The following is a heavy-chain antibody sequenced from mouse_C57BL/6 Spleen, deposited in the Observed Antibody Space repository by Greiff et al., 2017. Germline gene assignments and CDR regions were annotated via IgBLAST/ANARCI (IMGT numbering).Heavy chain of an antibody. CDR1: GYAFSSYW. V-gene: IGHV1-80*01. CDR2: IYPGDGDT. CDR3: ARGELGPFAY. D-gene: IGHD4-1*01. Sequence: HVQLQPSWAELVKPGASVKISCKASGYAFSSYWMNWVKQRPGKVLEWIGQIYPGDGDTNYNGKFKGKATLTADKSSSTAYMQLSSLTSEDSAVYFCARGELGPFAYWGQGTLVTVSA. J-gene: IGHJ3*01.